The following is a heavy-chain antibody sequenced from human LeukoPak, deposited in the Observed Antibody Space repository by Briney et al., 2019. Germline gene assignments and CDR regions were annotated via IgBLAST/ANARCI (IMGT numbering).Heavy chain of an antibody. CDR1: GDSVSSNSAA. J-gene: IGHJ4*02. D-gene: IGHD2-21*02. Sequence: PSQTLSLTCAIPGDSVSSNSAAWNWIRQSPSRGLEWLGRTYYRSKWYNDYAVSVKSRITINPDTSKNQFSLQLNSVTPEDTAVYYCAREDTELAYCGGDCWYYFDYWGQGTLVTVSS. CDR2: TYYRSKWYN. CDR3: AREDTELAYCGGDCWYYFDY. V-gene: IGHV6-1*01.